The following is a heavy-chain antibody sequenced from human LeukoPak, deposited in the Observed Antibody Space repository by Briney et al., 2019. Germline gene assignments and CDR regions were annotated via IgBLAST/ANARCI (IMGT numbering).Heavy chain of an antibody. V-gene: IGHV4-4*07. Sequence: SETLSLTCTVSGGSISSYYWSWIRQPAGKGLEWIGRIYTSGSTNYNPSLKSRVTMSVDTSKNQFSLKLSSVTAADTAVYYCARAMGGIVVVPAAMSHYYYMDVWGKGTTVTVSS. D-gene: IGHD2-2*01. J-gene: IGHJ6*03. CDR1: GGSISSYY. CDR3: ARAMGGIVVVPAAMSHYYYMDV. CDR2: IYTSGST.